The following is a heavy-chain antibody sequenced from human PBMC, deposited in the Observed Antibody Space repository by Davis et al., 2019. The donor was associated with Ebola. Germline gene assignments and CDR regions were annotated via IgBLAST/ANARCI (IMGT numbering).Heavy chain of an antibody. D-gene: IGHD6-6*01. V-gene: IGHV4-31*03. CDR1: GASITRGGYY. CDR3: ARRPQYSSFDP. Sequence: MPSETLSLTCTVSGASITRGGYYWTWIRQHPGKVLEWIGNIYFSGTTYQNPSLKSRALLSIDTSKNQFSLKLNSVTAADTAVYYCARRPQYSSFDPWGQGILVTVSS. J-gene: IGHJ5*02. CDR2: IYFSGTT.